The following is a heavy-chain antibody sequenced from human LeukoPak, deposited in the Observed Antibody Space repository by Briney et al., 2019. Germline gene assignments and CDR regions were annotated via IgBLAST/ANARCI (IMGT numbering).Heavy chain of an antibody. CDR1: GGSISSGGYY. CDR2: ISYSGST. D-gene: IGHD3-22*01. Sequence: PSQTLSLTCTVSGGSISSGGYYWSWIRQHPGKGLEWIGYISYSGSTYYNPSLKSRITMSIDTPENQYSLRLSSVTAADTAVYYCARVYDSSGYYYDNWFDPWGQGILVTVSS. V-gene: IGHV4-31*03. CDR3: ARVYDSSGYYYDNWFDP. J-gene: IGHJ5*02.